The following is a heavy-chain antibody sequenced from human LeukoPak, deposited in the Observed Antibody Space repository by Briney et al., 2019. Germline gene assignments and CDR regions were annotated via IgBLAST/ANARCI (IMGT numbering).Heavy chain of an antibody. CDR2: IKSKTDGGTT. CDR3: TTGPRYSSSWYGSLDYYYGMDV. J-gene: IGHJ6*02. Sequence: PGGSLRLSCAASGFTFSNAWMSWVRQAPGKGLEWVGRIKSKTDGGTTDYAAPVKGRFTISRDDSKNTLYLQMNSLKTEDTAVYYCTTGPRYSSSWYGSLDYYYGMDVWGQGTTVTVSS. CDR1: GFTFSNAW. D-gene: IGHD6-13*01. V-gene: IGHV3-15*01.